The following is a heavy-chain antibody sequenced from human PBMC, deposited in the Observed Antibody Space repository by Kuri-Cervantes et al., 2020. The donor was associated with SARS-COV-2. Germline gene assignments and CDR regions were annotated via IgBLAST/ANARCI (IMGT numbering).Heavy chain of an antibody. D-gene: IGHD2-2*01. CDR3: ARDRHPRRRYCSSTSCYGDYYYYGMDV. CDR2: INPNSGGT. J-gene: IGHJ6*02. V-gene: IGHV1-2*04. CDR1: GYTFTGYY. Sequence: ASVKVSCKASGYTFTGYYMHWVRQAPGQGLEWMGRINPNSGGTNYAQKFQGWVTMTRDTSISTAYMELSRLRSDDTAVYYCARDRHPRRRYCSSTSCYGDYYYYGMDVWGQGITVTVSS.